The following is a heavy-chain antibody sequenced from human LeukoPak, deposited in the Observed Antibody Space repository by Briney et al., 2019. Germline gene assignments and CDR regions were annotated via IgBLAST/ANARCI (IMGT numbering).Heavy chain of an antibody. CDR2: IYSGGST. D-gene: IGHD3-10*01. CDR1: GFTVSSDY. Sequence: GGSLRLSCAASGFTVSSDYMTWVRQAPGKGLEWVSLIYSGGSTYYADSVKGRSTISRDNFKNTLYLQMNSLRAEDTAVYYCARGLGSGTYTQYYMDVWGKGTTVTVSS. CDR3: ARGLGSGTYTQYYMDV. V-gene: IGHV3-53*01. J-gene: IGHJ6*03.